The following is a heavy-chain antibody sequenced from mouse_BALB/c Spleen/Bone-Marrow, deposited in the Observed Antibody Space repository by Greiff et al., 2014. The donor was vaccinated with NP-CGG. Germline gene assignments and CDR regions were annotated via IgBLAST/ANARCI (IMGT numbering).Heavy chain of an antibody. V-gene: IGHV1-34*01. CDR3: ARGPTTVVAYYYTLNY. CDR2: VNPNNGGT. Sequence: VQLQQSGPDLVKPGASVKISCKASGYSFTDYYMHWAKQSHGKSLEWIGRVNPNNGGTDYNQKFEGKAILTVDKSSSTAFMELRSLTSEDSAVYYCARGPTTVVAYYYTLNYWGQGTSVTVSS. CDR1: GYSFTDYY. J-gene: IGHJ4*01. D-gene: IGHD1-1*01.